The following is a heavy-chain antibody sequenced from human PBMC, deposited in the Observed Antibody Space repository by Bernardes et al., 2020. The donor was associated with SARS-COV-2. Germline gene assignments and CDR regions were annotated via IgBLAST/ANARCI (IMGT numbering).Heavy chain of an antibody. V-gene: IGHV3-30*03. CDR2: ISYDGSNK. D-gene: IGHD3-10*01. J-gene: IGHJ6*02. Sequence: GGSLRLSCAASGFTFSSYGMHWVRQAPGKGLEWVAVISYDGSNKYYADSVKGRFTISRDNSKNTLYLQMNSLRAEDTAVYYCALRGEYYGSGSLDVWGQGTTVTVSS. CDR3: ALRGEYYGSGSLDV. CDR1: GFTFSSYG.